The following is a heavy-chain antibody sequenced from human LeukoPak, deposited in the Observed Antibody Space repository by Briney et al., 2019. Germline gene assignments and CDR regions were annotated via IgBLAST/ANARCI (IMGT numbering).Heavy chain of an antibody. CDR1: GGSFSSYY. J-gene: IGHJ4*02. V-gene: IGHV4-59*01. CDR2: IYSSGST. D-gene: IGHD2-15*01. CDR3: ARDGPIGP. Sequence: SETLSLTCAVYGGSFSSYYWSWIRQPPGKGLEWIGYIYSSGSTNYNPSLKSRVTISVDTSKNQFSLNVTSVTAADTAVYYCARDGPIGPWGQGTLVTVSS.